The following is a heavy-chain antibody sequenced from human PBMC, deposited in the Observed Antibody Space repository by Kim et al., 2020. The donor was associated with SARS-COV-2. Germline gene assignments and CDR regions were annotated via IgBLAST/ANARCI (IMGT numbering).Heavy chain of an antibody. Sequence: GGSLRLSCAASGFTFSSYGMHWVRQAPGKGLEWVAVISYDGSNKYYADSVKGRFTISRDNSKNTLYLQMNSLRAEDTAVYYCAKDGRATGAYYDFWSGYSLSGDGMDVWGQGTTVTVSS. D-gene: IGHD3-3*01. J-gene: IGHJ6*02. CDR2: ISYDGSNK. CDR1: GFTFSSYG. CDR3: AKDGRATGAYYDFWSGYSLSGDGMDV. V-gene: IGHV3-30*18.